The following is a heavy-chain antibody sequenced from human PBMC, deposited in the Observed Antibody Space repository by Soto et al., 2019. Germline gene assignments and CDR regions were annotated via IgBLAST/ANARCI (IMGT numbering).Heavy chain of an antibody. D-gene: IGHD2-2*01. CDR3: AAREREDIVVVPATIRFDY. V-gene: IGHV4-34*01. J-gene: IGHJ4*02. Sequence: QVHLQQWGAGLLKPSETLSLTCAVYGGSFSGYYWNWIRQPPGKGLEWIGEINHSGRTNYNPSLKGRVTISVDTSKNQFSLELSSVTAADTAVYYCAAREREDIVVVPATIRFDYWGQGTLVTVSS. CDR2: INHSGRT. CDR1: GGSFSGYY.